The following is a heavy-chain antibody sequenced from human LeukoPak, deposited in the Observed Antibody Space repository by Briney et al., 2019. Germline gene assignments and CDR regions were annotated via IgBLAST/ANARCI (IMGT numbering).Heavy chain of an antibody. V-gene: IGHV4-59*01. J-gene: IGHJ6*03. CDR3: ARDLIVGAAIYYMDV. CDR1: GGSISSYY. Sequence: SETLSLTCTVSGGSISSYYWSWIRQPPGKGLEGIGYIYYSGSTNYNPSLKSRVTISVDTSKNQFSLKLSSVTAADTAVYYCARDLIVGAAIYYMDVWGKGTTVTVSS. CDR2: IYYSGST. D-gene: IGHD1-26*01.